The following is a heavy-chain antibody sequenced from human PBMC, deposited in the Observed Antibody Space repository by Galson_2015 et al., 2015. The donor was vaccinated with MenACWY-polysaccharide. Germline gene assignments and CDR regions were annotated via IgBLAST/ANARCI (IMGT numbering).Heavy chain of an antibody. CDR1: GFTFNNYY. J-gene: IGHJ6*02. CDR3: AKDLHRYGMDV. Sequence: SLRLSCAAYGFTFNNYYMAWVRHALGKGPEWVSALSKSGADTFYADSVRGRFTISRDNSQNTLYLHMNSLRLEDTAIYYCAKDLHRYGMDVWGHATPVTVSS. V-gene: IGHV3-23*01. D-gene: IGHD1-14*01. CDR2: LSKSGADT.